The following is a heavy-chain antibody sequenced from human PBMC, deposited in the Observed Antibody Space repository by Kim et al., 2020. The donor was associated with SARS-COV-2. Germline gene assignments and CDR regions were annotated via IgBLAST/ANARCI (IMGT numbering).Heavy chain of an antibody. CDR3: ARDFPSRYCSSTSCYYYYYYGMDV. J-gene: IGHJ6*02. V-gene: IGHV3-66*02. CDR2: IYSGGST. CDR1: GFTVSSNY. D-gene: IGHD2-2*01. Sequence: GGSLRLSCAASGFTVSSNYMSWVRQAPGKGLEWVSVIYSGGSTYYADSVKGRFTISRDNSKNTLYLQMNSLRAEDTAVYYCARDFPSRYCSSTSCYYYYYYGMDVWGQGTTVTVSS.